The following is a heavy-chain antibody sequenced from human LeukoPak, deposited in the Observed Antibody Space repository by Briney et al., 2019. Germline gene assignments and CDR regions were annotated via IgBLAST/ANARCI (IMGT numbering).Heavy chain of an antibody. CDR2: INPSGGST. J-gene: IGHJ3*02. Sequence: ASVKVSCKASGYTFTSHYMHWVRQAPGQGLEWMGIINPSGGSTSYAQKFQGRVTMTRDTSTSTVYMELSSLRSEDTAVYYCARAVAGTDAFDIWGQGTMVTVSS. CDR1: GYTFTSHY. D-gene: IGHD6-19*01. V-gene: IGHV1-46*01. CDR3: ARAVAGTDAFDI.